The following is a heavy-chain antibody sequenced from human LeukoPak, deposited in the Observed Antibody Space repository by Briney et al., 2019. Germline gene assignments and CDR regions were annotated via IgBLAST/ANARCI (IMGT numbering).Heavy chain of an antibody. D-gene: IGHD1-26*01. V-gene: IGHV4-59*01. CDR2: MYDSGST. Sequence: PSETLSLTCTVSGGSLSTYYWSWIRQPPGTGLELIGYMYDSGSTNYNPSLKSRVTISVDTSKNQFSLRLSSVTAADTGVYYCARHGGSYTFDLWGQGVLVTVSS. CDR3: ARHGGSYTFDL. J-gene: IGHJ4*02. CDR1: GGSLSTYY.